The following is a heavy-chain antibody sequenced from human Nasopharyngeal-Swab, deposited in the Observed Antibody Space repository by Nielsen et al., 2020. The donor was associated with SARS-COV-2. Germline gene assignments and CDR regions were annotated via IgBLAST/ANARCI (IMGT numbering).Heavy chain of an antibody. Sequence: GESLKISCAASGFALSYYGVHWVRQAPGKGLEWVAFIAHDASNEYYGDSVKGRFSISRDSSKNTLYLQMDSLRGEDTAVYYCARDAPAHYGAFYWGRGTLVTVSS. CDR1: GFALSYYG. J-gene: IGHJ4*02. V-gene: IGHV3-30*02. CDR2: IAHDASNE. CDR3: ARDAPAHYGAFY. D-gene: IGHD4-17*01.